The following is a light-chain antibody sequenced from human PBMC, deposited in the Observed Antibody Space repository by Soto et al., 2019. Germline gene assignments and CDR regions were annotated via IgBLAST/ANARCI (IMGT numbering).Light chain of an antibody. V-gene: IGKV1-39*01. CDR1: QSISTY. Sequence: DIQMTHSPSSLSASVGGRVTITCRASQSISTYLNWYQQKPGKAPKLLIYAASSLQSGVPSRFSGSGSGTDFTLTISSLQPEDFATYYCQQSFSIPINFGQGTRLEIK. J-gene: IGKJ5*01. CDR2: AAS. CDR3: QQSFSIPIN.